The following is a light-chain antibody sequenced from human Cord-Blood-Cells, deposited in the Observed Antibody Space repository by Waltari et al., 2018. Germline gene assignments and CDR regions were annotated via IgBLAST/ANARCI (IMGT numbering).Light chain of an antibody. V-gene: IGLV2-14*01. Sequence: QSALTQPASVAGSPGQSLTISCTVTSSDVGAYNYVTWYQQPPGKAPKPMIYDVRNRPSGVSNRFSGSKSGNTASLTISGLQAEDEADYYCSSYTSSSTYVFGTGTKVTVL. CDR1: SSDVGAYNY. J-gene: IGLJ1*01. CDR3: SSYTSSSTYV. CDR2: DVR.